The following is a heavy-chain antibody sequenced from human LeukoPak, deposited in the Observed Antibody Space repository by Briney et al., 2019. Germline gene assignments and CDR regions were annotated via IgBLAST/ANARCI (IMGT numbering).Heavy chain of an antibody. CDR3: AKTVTTLFRDAFDI. CDR1: GGSISSYY. J-gene: IGHJ3*02. V-gene: IGHV4-4*07. D-gene: IGHD4-17*01. Sequence: SETLSLTCTVSGGSISSYYWSWIRQPAGKGLEWIGRIYTSGSTNYNPSLKSRVTMSVDTSKNQFSLKLSSVTAADTAMYYCAKTVTTLFRDAFDIWGKGQWSPSLQ. CDR2: IYTSGST.